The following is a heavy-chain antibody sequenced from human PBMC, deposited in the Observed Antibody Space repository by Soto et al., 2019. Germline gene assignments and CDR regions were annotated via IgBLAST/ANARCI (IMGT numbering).Heavy chain of an antibody. V-gene: IGHV4-31*03. Sequence: SETLSLTCTVSGGSISSGGYYWSWLRLHPGKCLEWIGYIYYSGSTYYNPSLKSRVTISVDTSKNQFSLKLSSVTAADTAVYYCARRGYCSGGSCYSGWYFQHWGQGTLVTVS. CDR1: GGSISSGGYY. J-gene: IGHJ1*01. D-gene: IGHD2-15*01. CDR3: ARRGYCSGGSCYSGWYFQH. CDR2: IYYSGST.